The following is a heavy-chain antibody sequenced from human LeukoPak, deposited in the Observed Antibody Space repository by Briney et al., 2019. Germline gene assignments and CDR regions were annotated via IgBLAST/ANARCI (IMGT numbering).Heavy chain of an antibody. CDR1: GYTFTGYY. Sequence: ASVKVSCKASGYTFTGYYIHWVRQAPGQGLEWMLWINPNSGGTNYAQKFQGRVTMTRDTSISTAYMELSRLRSDDTAVYYCARGNHYYDSSGPIGNFDYWGQGTLVTVSS. CDR2: INPNSGGT. D-gene: IGHD3-22*01. V-gene: IGHV1-2*02. CDR3: ARGNHYYDSSGPIGNFDY. J-gene: IGHJ4*02.